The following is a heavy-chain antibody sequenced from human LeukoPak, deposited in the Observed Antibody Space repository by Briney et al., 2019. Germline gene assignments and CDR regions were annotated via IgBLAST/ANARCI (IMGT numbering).Heavy chain of an antibody. V-gene: IGHV1-3*01. CDR3: ARDGDTTVVTRYFDY. CDR1: GGTFSSYA. D-gene: IGHD4-23*01. Sequence: ASVKVSCKASGGTFSSYAISWVRQAPGQGLEWMGWINAGNGNTKYSQKFQGRVTITRDTSASTAYMELSSLRSEDTAVYYCARDGDTTVVTRYFDYWGQGTLVTVSS. CDR2: INAGNGNT. J-gene: IGHJ4*02.